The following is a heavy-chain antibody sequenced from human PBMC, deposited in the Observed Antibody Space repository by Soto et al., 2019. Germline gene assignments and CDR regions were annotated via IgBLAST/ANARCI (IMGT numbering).Heavy chain of an antibody. CDR1: GFTFSSYW. D-gene: IGHD1-1*01. Sequence: PGGSLRLSCAASGFTFSSYWMHWVRQAPGKGLVWVSRINSDGSSTSYADSVKGRFTISRDDSKNTAYLQMNSLKTEDTAVYYCTSHGTTGTTTLTTGWGQGTLVTVSS. CDR3: TSHGTTGTTTLTTG. J-gene: IGHJ4*02. V-gene: IGHV3-74*01. CDR2: INSDGSST.